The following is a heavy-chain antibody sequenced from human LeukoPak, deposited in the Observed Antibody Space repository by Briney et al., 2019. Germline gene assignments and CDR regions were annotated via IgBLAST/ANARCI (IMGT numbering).Heavy chain of an antibody. CDR3: ARDSGRRYYYDSSGYYFDAFDI. CDR1: GYTFTSYG. J-gene: IGHJ3*02. Sequence: SVKVSCKASGYTFTSYGISWVRQAPGQGLEWMGRIIPIFGTANYAQKFQGRVTITTDESTSTAYMELSSLRSEDTAVYYCARDSGRRYYYDSSGYYFDAFDIWGQGTMVTVSS. CDR2: IIPIFGTA. D-gene: IGHD3-22*01. V-gene: IGHV1-69*05.